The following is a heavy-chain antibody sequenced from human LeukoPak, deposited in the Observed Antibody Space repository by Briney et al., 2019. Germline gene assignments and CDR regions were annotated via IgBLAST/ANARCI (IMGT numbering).Heavy chain of an antibody. V-gene: IGHV4-30-2*01. CDR1: GGSISSGGYY. CDR2: IYHSGST. Sequence: PSETLSLTCTVSGGSISSGGYYWSWIRQPPGKGLEWIGYIYHSGSTYYNPSLESRVTISVDTSKNQFSLKLSSVTAADTAVYYCARAEEEVRDYYDSSGYLYYFDYWGQGTLVTVSS. CDR3: ARAEEEVRDYYDSSGYLYYFDY. D-gene: IGHD3-22*01. J-gene: IGHJ4*02.